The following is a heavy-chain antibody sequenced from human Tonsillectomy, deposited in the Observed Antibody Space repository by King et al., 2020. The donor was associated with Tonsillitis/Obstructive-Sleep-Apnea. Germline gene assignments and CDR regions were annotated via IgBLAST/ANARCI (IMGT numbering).Heavy chain of an antibody. CDR3: ARDYGDRGAFDI. D-gene: IGHD4-17*01. J-gene: IGHJ3*02. V-gene: IGHV5-10-1*01. CDR2: IDPTDSYA. Sequence: VQLVESGAEVKKPGESLRISCKGSGYRFTNYWISWVRQTPGEGLEWMGRIDPTDSYATYSPSFQGHATISADKSISAAYLQWRSLNASDTAIYFCARDYGDRGAFDIWGQGTTVIVSS. CDR1: GYRFTNYW.